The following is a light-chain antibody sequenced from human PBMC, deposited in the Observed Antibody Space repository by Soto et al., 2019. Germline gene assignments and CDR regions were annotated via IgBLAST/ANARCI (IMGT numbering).Light chain of an antibody. Sequence: DIQMTQSPSSLSASVGDRVTITCRASQGISNYLAWYHQKPGKAPKLLIYSASYLQSGVPSNFSGSGSGTDFTLSIVTLQPEDSGTYFCQQSYRLPLTFGGGTKVEI. V-gene: IGKV1-39*01. J-gene: IGKJ4*01. CDR1: QGISNY. CDR2: SAS. CDR3: QQSYRLPLT.